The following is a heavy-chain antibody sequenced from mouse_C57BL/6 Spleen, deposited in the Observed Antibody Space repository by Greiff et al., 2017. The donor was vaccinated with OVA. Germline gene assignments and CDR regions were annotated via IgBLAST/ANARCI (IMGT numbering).Heavy chain of an antibody. CDR3: AREAYYSNFDY. Sequence: QVQLQQSGPELVKPGASVKISCKASGYAFSSSWMNWVKQRPGQGLEWIGRIYPGDGDTNYNGKFKGKATLTADKSSSTAYMQLSSLTSEDSAVYFCAREAYYSNFDYWGQGTTLTVSS. CDR2: IYPGDGDT. V-gene: IGHV1-82*01. J-gene: IGHJ2*01. CDR1: GYAFSSSW. D-gene: IGHD2-5*01.